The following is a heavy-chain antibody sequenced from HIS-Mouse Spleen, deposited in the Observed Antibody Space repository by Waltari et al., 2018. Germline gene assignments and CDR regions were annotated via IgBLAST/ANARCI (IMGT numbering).Heavy chain of an antibody. D-gene: IGHD7-27*01. CDR2: TYYRSKWYN. Sequence: QVQLQQSGPGLVKPSQTLSLTCSIPGDSVSTTSAAWHWIRQSPSRGLEWLGRTYYRSKWYNDYAVSVKSRITINPDTSKNQFSLQLNSVTPEDTAVYYCARVTGDDAFDIWGQGTMVTVSS. V-gene: IGHV6-1*01. J-gene: IGHJ3*02. CDR1: GDSVSTTSAA. CDR3: ARVTGDDAFDI.